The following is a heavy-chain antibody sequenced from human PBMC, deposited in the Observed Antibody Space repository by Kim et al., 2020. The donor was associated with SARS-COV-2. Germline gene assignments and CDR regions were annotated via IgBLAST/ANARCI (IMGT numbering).Heavy chain of an antibody. J-gene: IGHJ5*02. D-gene: IGHD4-4*01. Sequence: SVKVSCKASGGTFSSYAISWVRQAPGQGLEWMGGIIPIFGTANYAQKFQGRVTITADESTSTAYMELSSLRSEDTAVYYCASSTVPYNWFDPWGQGTLVTVSS. V-gene: IGHV1-69*13. CDR3: ASSTVPYNWFDP. CDR2: IIPIFGTA. CDR1: GGTFSSYA.